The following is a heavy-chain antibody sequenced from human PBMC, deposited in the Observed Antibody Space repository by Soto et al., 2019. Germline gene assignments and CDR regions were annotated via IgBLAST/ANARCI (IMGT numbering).Heavy chain of an antibody. V-gene: IGHV3-33*01. CDR3: ARDVSMTAAGKKAEC. CDR1: GFTFRTYG. Sequence: QVQLVESGGGVVQPGRSLRLSCAASGFTFRTYGMHWVRQAPGKGLEWVAIIWYDGSNKYYADSVKGRFTISRDNSKNTLYRQMSSLRAEDTAVYYCARDVSMTAAGKKAECWGKGTLVTVSS. J-gene: IGHJ4*02. CDR2: IWYDGSNK. D-gene: IGHD6-13*01.